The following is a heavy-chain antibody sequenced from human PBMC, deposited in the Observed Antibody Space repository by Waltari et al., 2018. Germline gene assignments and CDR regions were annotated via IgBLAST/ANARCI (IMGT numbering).Heavy chain of an antibody. D-gene: IGHD2-8*01. CDR2: INHSGST. Sequence: QVQLQQWGAGLLKPSETLSLTCAVYGGSFSGSYWSWIRQPPGKGLEWIGEINHSGSTNYYPSLKSRVTISVDTSKNQFSLKLSSVTAADTAVYYCARASNGMDAFDIWGQGTMVTVSS. J-gene: IGHJ3*02. V-gene: IGHV4-34*01. CDR3: ARASNGMDAFDI. CDR1: GGSFSGSY.